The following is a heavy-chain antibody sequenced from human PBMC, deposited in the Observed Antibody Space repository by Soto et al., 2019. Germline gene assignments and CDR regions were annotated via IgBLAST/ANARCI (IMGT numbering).Heavy chain of an antibody. CDR2: ISYDGSNK. CDR3: ARDNPITMVRGVIITSYYGMDV. V-gene: IGHV3-30*03. Sequence: LRLSCAASGFTFSSYGMHWVRQAPGKGLEWVAVISYDGSNKYYADSVKGRLTISRDNSKNTLYLQMNSLRAEDTAVYYCARDNPITMVRGVIITSYYGMDVWGQGTTVTVSS. J-gene: IGHJ6*02. D-gene: IGHD3-10*01. CDR1: GFTFSSYG.